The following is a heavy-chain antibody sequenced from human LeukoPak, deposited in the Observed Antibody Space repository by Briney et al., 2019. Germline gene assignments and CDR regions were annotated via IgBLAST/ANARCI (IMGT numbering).Heavy chain of an antibody. V-gene: IGHV3-73*01. CDR1: GFAFSGSA. D-gene: IGHD2-8*01. CDR2: VKSRADNYAT. CDR3: TRLPTYCGNGACYFDY. Sequence: PGGSLRLSCSASGFAFSGSAIHWVRQASGKGLEWVGGVKSRADNYATAFAASMKGRFAISRDDSKNTAYLQMNSLRTEDTAVYYCTRLPTYCGNGACYFDYWGRGTLVTVSS. J-gene: IGHJ4*02.